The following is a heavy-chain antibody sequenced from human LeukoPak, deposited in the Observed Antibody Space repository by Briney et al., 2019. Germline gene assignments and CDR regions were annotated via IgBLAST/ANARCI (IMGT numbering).Heavy chain of an antibody. D-gene: IGHD6-13*01. J-gene: IGHJ5*02. CDR1: GGTFSSYA. V-gene: IGHV1-69*13. CDR2: IIPIFGTA. CDR3: ARDARQQLVNWFDP. Sequence: APVKVSCKASGGTFSSYAISWVRQAPGQGLEWMGGIIPIFGTANYAQKFQGRVTITADESTSTAYMELSSLRPEDTAVYYCARDARQQLVNWFDPWGQGTLVTVSS.